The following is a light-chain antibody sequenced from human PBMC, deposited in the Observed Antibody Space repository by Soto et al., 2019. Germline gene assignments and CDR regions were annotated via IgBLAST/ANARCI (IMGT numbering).Light chain of an antibody. J-gene: IGKJ5*01. CDR1: QDISNY. V-gene: IGKV1-33*01. CDR2: DAS. CDR3: QQYDNLPH. Sequence: DIPMTQSPSSLSASVGDRVTITCQASQDISNYLNWYQQKPGKAPKLLIYDASNLETVVPSRFSGSGSGTDFTFTISSLQPEDIATYYCQQYDNLPHFCQATRRESK.